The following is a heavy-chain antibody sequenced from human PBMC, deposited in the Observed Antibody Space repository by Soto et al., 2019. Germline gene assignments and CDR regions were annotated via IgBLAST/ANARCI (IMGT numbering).Heavy chain of an antibody. CDR1: GGSFSGYY. V-gene: IGHV4-34*01. J-gene: IGHJ6*03. Sequence: TLSLTCAVYGGSFSGYYWSWIRQPPGKGLEWIGEVNHSGSTNYNPSLKSRVTISVDTSKNQFSLKLSSVTAADTAVYYCARARGYGFYYMDVWGKGTTVTVSS. CDR2: VNHSGST. D-gene: IGHD5-12*01. CDR3: ARARGYGFYYMDV.